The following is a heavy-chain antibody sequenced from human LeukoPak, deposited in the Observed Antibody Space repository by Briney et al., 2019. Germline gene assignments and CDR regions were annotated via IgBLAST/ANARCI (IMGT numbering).Heavy chain of an antibody. Sequence: GGSLRLSCAASGFTFSSYSMSWVRQAPGKGLECVSYISSSSATIYYADSVKGRFTISRDNAKNSLFLQMDSPRDEDTAVYYCATAYGSGSSYWGQGALVTVSS. V-gene: IGHV3-48*02. J-gene: IGHJ4*02. CDR2: ISSSSATI. CDR3: ATAYGSGSSY. CDR1: GFTFSSYS. D-gene: IGHD3-10*01.